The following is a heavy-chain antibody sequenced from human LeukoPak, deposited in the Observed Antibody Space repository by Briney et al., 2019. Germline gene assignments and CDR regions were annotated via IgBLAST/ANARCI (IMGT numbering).Heavy chain of an antibody. J-gene: IGHJ6*03. D-gene: IGHD3-22*01. V-gene: IGHV3-21*01. CDR3: ARDLWGGYYDSSGYPAGGYYMDV. Sequence: PGGSLRLSCAASGFTFSSYSMNWVRQAPGKGLEWVSSISSSSSYIYYADSVKGRFTISRDNAKNSLYLQMNSLRAEDTAVYYCARDLWGGYYDSSGYPAGGYYMDVWGKGTTVTVSS. CDR2: ISSSSSYI. CDR1: GFTFSSYS.